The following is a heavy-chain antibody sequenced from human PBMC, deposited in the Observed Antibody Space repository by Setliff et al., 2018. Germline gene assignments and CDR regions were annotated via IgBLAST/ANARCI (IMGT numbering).Heavy chain of an antibody. V-gene: IGHV4-38-2*02. CDR3: ARDPHYDPTYSLPGRAFDF. CDR2: LFDGGSA. D-gene: IGHD3-22*01. Sequence: SETLSLTCAVSGYSISNGFYWGWIRQSPVKGLEWIDSLFDGGSAYYSPSLKSRASISLDASKNQIALKLTSATAADTAVYYCARDPHYDPTYSLPGRAFDFWGQGIMVTVS. CDR1: GYSISNGFY. J-gene: IGHJ3*01.